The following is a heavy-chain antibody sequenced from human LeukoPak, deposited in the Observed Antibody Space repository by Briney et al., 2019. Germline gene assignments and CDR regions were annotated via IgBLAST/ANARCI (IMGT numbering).Heavy chain of an antibody. CDR2: IYYSGST. CDR3: ARDTGGYGAFDI. Sequence: SETLSLTCTVSGGSISSSSYYWGWIRQPPGKVLEWIGSIYYSGSTYYNPSLKSRVTISVDTSKNQFSLKLSSVTAADTAVYYCARDTGGYGAFDIWGQGTMVTVSS. V-gene: IGHV4-39*07. J-gene: IGHJ3*02. D-gene: IGHD2-8*02. CDR1: GGSISSSSYY.